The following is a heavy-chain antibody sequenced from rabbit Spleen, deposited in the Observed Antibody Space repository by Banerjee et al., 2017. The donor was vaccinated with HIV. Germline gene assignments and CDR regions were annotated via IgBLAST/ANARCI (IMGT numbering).Heavy chain of an antibody. V-gene: IGHV1S47*01. CDR3: ARDAGRGDYIDGVFDL. Sequence: QEHLVESGGGLVQPGGSLTLSCKASRFDFNSGGVSWVRQAPGKGLEWIGYIDPVFGITYYANWVNGRFSISRDNAQNTVFLQMTSLTAADTATYFCARDAGRGDYIDGVFDLWGPGTLVTVS. CDR1: RFDFNSGG. D-gene: IGHD8-1*01. CDR2: IDPVFGIT. J-gene: IGHJ4*01.